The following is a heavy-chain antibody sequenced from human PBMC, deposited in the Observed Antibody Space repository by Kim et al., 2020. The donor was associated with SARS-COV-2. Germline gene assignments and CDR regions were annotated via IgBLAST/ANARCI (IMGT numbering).Heavy chain of an antibody. CDR2: ISAYNGNT. D-gene: IGHD2-2*01. CDR3: AKMMRGDIVVVPAAISYYGMDV. J-gene: IGHJ6*02. V-gene: IGHV1-18*04. CDR1: GYTFTSYG. Sequence: ASVKVSCKASGYTFTSYGISWVRQAPGQGLEWMGWISAYNGNTNYAQKLQGRVTMTTDTSTSTAYMELRSLRSDDTAVYYCAKMMRGDIVVVPAAISYYGMDVWGQGTTVTVSS.